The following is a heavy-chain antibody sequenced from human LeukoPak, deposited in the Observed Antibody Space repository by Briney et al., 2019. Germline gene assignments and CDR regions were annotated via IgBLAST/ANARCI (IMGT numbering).Heavy chain of an antibody. Sequence: SAKVSCKASGGTFSSYAISWVRQAPGQGLEWMGGIIPIFGTANYAQKFQGRVTITADESTSTAYMELSSLRSEDTAVYYCARGAGYSSGWYRGQYFQHWGQGTLVTVSS. CDR2: IIPIFGTA. CDR1: GGTFSSYA. CDR3: ARGAGYSSGWYRGQYFQH. D-gene: IGHD6-19*01. J-gene: IGHJ1*01. V-gene: IGHV1-69*13.